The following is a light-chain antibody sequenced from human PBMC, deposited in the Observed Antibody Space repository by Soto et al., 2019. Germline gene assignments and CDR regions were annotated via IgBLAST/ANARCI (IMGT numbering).Light chain of an antibody. CDR3: SSFTTSHTYV. CDR1: SIDVGDSDF. Sequence: QSALTQPRSVSGSPGQSVTISCTGTSIDVGDSDFVSWYQQHPGKAPKLMIYEVSGRPSGVPHRFSGSKSGNAASLTISGLQAEDEADYYCSSFTTSHTYVFGTGTKVTVL. J-gene: IGLJ1*01. V-gene: IGLV2-11*01. CDR2: EVS.